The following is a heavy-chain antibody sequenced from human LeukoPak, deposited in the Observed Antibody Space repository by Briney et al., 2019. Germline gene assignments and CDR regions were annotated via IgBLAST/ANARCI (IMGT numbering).Heavy chain of an antibody. CDR2: IYYSGST. V-gene: IGHV4-59*01. J-gene: IGHJ5*02. D-gene: IGHD6-13*01. Sequence: SETLSLTCTVSGGSISSYYWSWIRQPPGEGLEWIGYIYYSGSTNYNPSLKSRVTISVDTSKNQFSLKLSSVTAADTAVYYCARGTRGSSSPRWFDPWGQGTLVTVSS. CDR3: ARGTRGSSSPRWFDP. CDR1: GGSISSYY.